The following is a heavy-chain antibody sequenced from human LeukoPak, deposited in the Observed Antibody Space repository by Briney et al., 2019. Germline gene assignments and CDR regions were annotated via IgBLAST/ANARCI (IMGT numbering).Heavy chain of an antibody. D-gene: IGHD3-22*01. V-gene: IGHV1-2*02. CDR2: INPNSGGT. CDR3: ARDDSSGYSPFDY. J-gene: IGHJ4*02. Sequence: ASVKVSCKASGYTFTGYYTHWVRQAPGQGLEWMGWINPNSGGTNYAQKFQGRVTMTRDTSISTAYMELSRLRSDDTAVYYYARDDSSGYSPFDYWGQGTLVTVSS. CDR1: GYTFTGYY.